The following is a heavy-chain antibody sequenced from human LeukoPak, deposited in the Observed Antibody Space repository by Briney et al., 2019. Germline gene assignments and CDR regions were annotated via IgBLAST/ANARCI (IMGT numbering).Heavy chain of an antibody. Sequence: SETLSLTSTTSGGSITSYYWSWIRQPAGKGLEWIGRIYTSGSTNYNPSLKSRVTMSVDTSKNQFSLKLSSVTAADTAAYYCARDPDYYDCSGHDYWGEGTLVTVSS. D-gene: IGHD3-22*01. CDR3: ARDPDYYDCSGHDY. CDR2: IYTSGST. J-gene: IGHJ4*02. CDR1: GGSITSYY. V-gene: IGHV4-4*07.